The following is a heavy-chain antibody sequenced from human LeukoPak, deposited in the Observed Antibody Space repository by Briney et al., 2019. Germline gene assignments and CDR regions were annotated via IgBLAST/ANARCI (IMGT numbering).Heavy chain of an antibody. Sequence: RASVKVSCKASGYTFTSYAMNWVRQAPGQGLEWMGWINTNTGNPTYAQGFTGRFVFSLDTSVSTAYLQISSLKAEDTAVYYCARVFSFQWEPVIYYFDYWGQGTLVTVSS. V-gene: IGHV7-4-1*02. CDR2: INTNTGNP. J-gene: IGHJ4*02. CDR1: GYTFTSYA. CDR3: ARVFSFQWEPVIYYFDY. D-gene: IGHD1-26*01.